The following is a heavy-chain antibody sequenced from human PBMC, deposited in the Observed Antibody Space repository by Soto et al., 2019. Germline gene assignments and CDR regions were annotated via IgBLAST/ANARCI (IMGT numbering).Heavy chain of an antibody. CDR2: INHSGRT. Sequence: QVQLQQWGAGLLKPSETLSLTCAVYGGSISGHYWNWIRQPPGKGLEWIGEINHSGRTNYNPSLKRXXTXSXXTSKNQFSLNLGSVTAADTAVYFCARGNIAAALVYWGQGTLVTVSS. J-gene: IGHJ4*02. D-gene: IGHD6-13*01. CDR3: ARGNIAAALVY. CDR1: GGSISGHY. V-gene: IGHV4-34*01.